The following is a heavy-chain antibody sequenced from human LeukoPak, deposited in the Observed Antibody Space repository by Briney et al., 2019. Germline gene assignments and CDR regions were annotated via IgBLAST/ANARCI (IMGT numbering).Heavy chain of an antibody. CDR3: ARVILTGSYGMDV. D-gene: IGHD3-9*01. CDR2: IYYSGNT. J-gene: IGHJ6*02. V-gene: IGHV4-39*07. Sequence: SETLSLTCTVSGDSISSSSYYWGWIRQPPGKGLKWIGSIYYSGNTYYNPSLKSRVNISVDTSKNQFSLKLSSVTAADTAVYYCARVILTGSYGMDVWGQGTTVTVSS. CDR1: GDSISSSSYY.